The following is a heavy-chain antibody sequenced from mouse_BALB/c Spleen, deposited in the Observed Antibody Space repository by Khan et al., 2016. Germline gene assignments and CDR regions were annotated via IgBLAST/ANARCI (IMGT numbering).Heavy chain of an antibody. CDR1: GYSITSDYA. D-gene: IGHD1-1*02. Sequence: VQLKEPGPGLVKPSQSLSLTCTVTGYSITSDYAWNWIRQFPGNKLEWMGYISYSGSTSYNPSLKSRISITRDTSKNLFFLQLNSVTTEDTATDYCARCSGGNYAYGGQGTTLTVSS. CDR2: ISYSGST. V-gene: IGHV3-2*02. J-gene: IGHJ2*01. CDR3: ARCSGGNYAY.